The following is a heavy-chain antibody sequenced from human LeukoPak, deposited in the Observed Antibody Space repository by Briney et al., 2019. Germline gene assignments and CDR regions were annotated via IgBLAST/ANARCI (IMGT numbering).Heavy chain of an antibody. J-gene: IGHJ4*02. D-gene: IGHD3-22*01. CDR1: GFTFSSYG. CDR3: ATSITMIVPDY. CDR2: IWYGGSNK. V-gene: IGHV3-33*01. Sequence: GGSLRLSCAASGFTFSSYGMHWVRQAPGKGLEWVAVIWYGGSNKYYADSVKGRFTISRDNSKNTLYLQMNSLRAEDTAVYYCATSITMIVPDYWGQGTLVTVSS.